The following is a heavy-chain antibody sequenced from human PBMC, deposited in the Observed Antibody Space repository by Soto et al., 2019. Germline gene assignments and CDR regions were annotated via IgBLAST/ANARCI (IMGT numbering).Heavy chain of an antibody. V-gene: IGHV4-30-4*08. CDR3: ARGGGWYASP. J-gene: IGHJ4*02. Sequence: TLSLTVTVSGDSFSSGDYYWAWIRQPPGKGLEWIGYIYYSGSSYYNPSLKSRVTISVDTSKNQFSLRLSSVTAADTAVYYCARGGGWYASPWGQGTLVTVSS. CDR1: GDSFSSGDYY. D-gene: IGHD2-15*01. CDR2: IYYSGSS.